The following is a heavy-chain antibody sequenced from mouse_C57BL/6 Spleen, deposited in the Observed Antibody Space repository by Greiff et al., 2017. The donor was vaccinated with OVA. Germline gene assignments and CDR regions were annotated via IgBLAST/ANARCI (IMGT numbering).Heavy chain of an antibody. V-gene: IGHV14-4*01. CDR2: IDPENGDT. J-gene: IGHJ2*01. Sequence: QESGAELVRPAASVTLSCTASGFHIKDDYMHWGEQRTGQGLGWIGWIDPENGDTEYASKFQGKATITADTSSNTAYLQLSSLTSEDTAVYYCTKKFDYWGQGTTLTVSS. CDR3: TKKFDY. CDR1: GFHIKDDY.